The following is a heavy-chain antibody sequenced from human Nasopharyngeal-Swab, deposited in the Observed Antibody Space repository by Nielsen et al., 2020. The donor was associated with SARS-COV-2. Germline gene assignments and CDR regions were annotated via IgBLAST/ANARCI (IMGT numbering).Heavy chain of an antibody. CDR1: GFTFSSYG. V-gene: IGHV3-30*18. CDR3: SKGRMAGSNYYYYYDMDV. D-gene: IGHD6-19*01. Sequence: GESLKISCAASGFTFSSYGMHWVRQAPGKGLEWVAVISYDGSNKYYADSVKGRFTISRDNARNSLYLQMNSLRAEDTALYYCSKGRMAGSNYYYYYDMDVWGQGTTVTVSS. J-gene: IGHJ6*02. CDR2: ISYDGSNK.